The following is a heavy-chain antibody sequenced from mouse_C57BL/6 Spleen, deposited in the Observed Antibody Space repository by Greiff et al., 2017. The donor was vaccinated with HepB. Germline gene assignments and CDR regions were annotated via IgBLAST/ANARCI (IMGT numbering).Heavy chain of an antibody. CDR1: GYTFTSYW. D-gene: IGHD2-1*01. CDR3: ASRIYYGNYDAMDY. CDR2: IDPSDSYT. Sequence: VQLQQPGAELVMPGASVKLSCKASGYTFTSYWMHWVKQRPGQGLEWIGEIDPSDSYTNYNQKFKGKSTLTVDKSSSTAYMQLSSLTSEDSAVYYCASRIYYGNYDAMDYWGQGSSVTVSS. V-gene: IGHV1-69*01. J-gene: IGHJ4*01.